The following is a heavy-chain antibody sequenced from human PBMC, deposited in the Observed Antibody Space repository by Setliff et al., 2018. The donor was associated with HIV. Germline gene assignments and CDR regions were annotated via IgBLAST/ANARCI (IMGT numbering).Heavy chain of an antibody. CDR1: GFIFSTYG. D-gene: IGHD5-18*01. CDR3: ARDQGYSYGHGFDY. V-gene: IGHV3-30*02. CDR2: IRSDETNK. Sequence: PGGSLRLSCEASGFIFSTYGMHWVRQAPGKGLEWVAFIRSDETNKYYSDSVKGRFTISRDTSKNTLFLQINSLRPEDTAVYYCARDQGYSYGHGFDYWGQGTLVTVSS. J-gene: IGHJ4*02.